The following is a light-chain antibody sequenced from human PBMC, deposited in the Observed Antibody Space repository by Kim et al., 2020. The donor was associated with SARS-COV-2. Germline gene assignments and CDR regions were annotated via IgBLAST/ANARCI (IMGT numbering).Light chain of an antibody. V-gene: IGKV3-11*01. Sequence: SLSPGERATLACRASQSVSTFLAWYPHKPGQAPRLLIYNAANRATGIPAKFSGSGSGTDFTLTISSLESEDFAVYYCQQRSNLVTFGGGTKVDIK. J-gene: IGKJ4*01. CDR3: QQRSNLVT. CDR1: QSVSTF. CDR2: NAA.